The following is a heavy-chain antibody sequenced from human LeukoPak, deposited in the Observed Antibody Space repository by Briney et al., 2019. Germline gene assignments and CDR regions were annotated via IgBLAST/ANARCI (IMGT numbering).Heavy chain of an antibody. D-gene: IGHD4-11*01. CDR2: IYYSGST. V-gene: IGHV4-59*08. CDR3: ASDYSDYYLDY. CDR1: GGSISSYY. J-gene: IGHJ4*02. Sequence: SETLSLTCTVSGGSISSYYWSWIRQPRGKGLEWIGYIYYSGSTNYNPSLKSRVTISVDTSKNQSSLKLSSVTAADTAVYYCASDYSDYYLDYWGQGTMVTVSS.